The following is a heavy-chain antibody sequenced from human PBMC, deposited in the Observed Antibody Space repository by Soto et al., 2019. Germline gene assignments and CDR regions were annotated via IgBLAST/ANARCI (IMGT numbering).Heavy chain of an antibody. CDR3: ARDRLGSSRN. CDR1: GGSFSGYY. Sequence: QVRLQESGPGLVKPSETLSLTCTVSGGSFSGYYWSWIRQSAGMGLEWIGRSYTSGSTNYNPSLKSRVTMSVDTSKNQFSLKRSSVTAADTAVYYCARDRLGSSRNWGQGTLVSVSS. J-gene: IGHJ4*02. V-gene: IGHV4-4*07. CDR2: SYTSGST. D-gene: IGHD6-13*01.